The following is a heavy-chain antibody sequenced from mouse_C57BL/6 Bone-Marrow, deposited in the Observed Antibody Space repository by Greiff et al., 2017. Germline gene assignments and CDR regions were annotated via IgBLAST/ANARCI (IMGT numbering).Heavy chain of an antibody. CDR2: ISSGSSTS. CDR1: GFTFSDYG. J-gene: IGHJ4*01. V-gene: IGHV5-17*01. Sequence: DVKLVESGGGLVKPGGSLKLSCAASGFTFSDYGMHWVRQAPEKGLAWVAYISSGSSTSYYADTVKGRFTISRDNAKNTLFLQMTSLRSEDTAKYYCARPGWLPDAMDYWGQGTSVTVSS. D-gene: IGHD2-3*01. CDR3: ARPGWLPDAMDY.